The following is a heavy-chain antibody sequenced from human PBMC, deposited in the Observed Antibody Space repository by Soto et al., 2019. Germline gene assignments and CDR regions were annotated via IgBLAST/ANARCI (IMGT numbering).Heavy chain of an antibody. Sequence: PSETLSLTCTVSGGSISSYYWSWIRQPPGKGLEWIGYIYYSGSTNYNPSLKSRVTISVDTSKNQFSLKLSSVTAADTAVYYCARVGAGNPIDYWGQGTLVTVSS. CDR1: GGSISSYY. D-gene: IGHD4-4*01. J-gene: IGHJ4*02. CDR3: ARVGAGNPIDY. CDR2: IYYSGST. V-gene: IGHV4-59*08.